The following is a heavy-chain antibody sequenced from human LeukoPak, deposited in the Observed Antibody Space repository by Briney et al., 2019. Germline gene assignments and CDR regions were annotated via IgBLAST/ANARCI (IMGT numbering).Heavy chain of an antibody. D-gene: IGHD3-3*01. V-gene: IGHV4-38-2*01. CDR2: IYHSGSA. CDR3: ARHGSKSLGWLLWESYYFDY. CDR1: GYSISSGYY. Sequence: PSETLSLTCAVSGYSISSGYYWGWIRQPPGKGLEWIGSIYHSGSAYYNPSLKSRVTISVDTSKNQFSLKLSSVTAADTAVYYCARHGSKSLGWLLWESYYFDYWGQGTLVTVSS. J-gene: IGHJ4*02.